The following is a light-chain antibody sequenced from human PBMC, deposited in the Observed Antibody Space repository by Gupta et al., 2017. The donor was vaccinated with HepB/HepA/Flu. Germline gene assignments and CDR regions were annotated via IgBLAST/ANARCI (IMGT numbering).Light chain of an antibody. CDR3: CSYGGSSTYVV. CDR1: SSDVGSHNL. V-gene: IGLV2-23*02. CDR2: EVT. J-gene: IGLJ2*01. Sequence: QSALTQPASVSGSPGQSITISCTGTSSDVGSHNLVSWYQQHPGKAPKLIIYEVTKRPSGVSNRFSGSKSGNTASLTISGLQAEDEADYYCCSYGGSSTYVVFGGGTKLTVL.